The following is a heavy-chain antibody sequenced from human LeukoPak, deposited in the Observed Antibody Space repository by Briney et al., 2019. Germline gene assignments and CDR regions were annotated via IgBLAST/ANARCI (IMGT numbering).Heavy chain of an antibody. J-gene: IGHJ6*02. V-gene: IGHV3-15*01. CDR2: IKTKTDGGTT. D-gene: IGHD3-10*01. CDR3: TAGLPITMLWGVFIKSDMDV. Sequence: RGSLRLSCAASGFTFSNAWMSWVRQAPGKGLEWVGRIKTKTDGGTTDYAAPVKGRFTISRDDSKNTLFLQMNSLKTEDTAVYYCTAGLPITMLWGVFIKSDMDVWGQGTTVTVSS. CDR1: GFTFSNAW.